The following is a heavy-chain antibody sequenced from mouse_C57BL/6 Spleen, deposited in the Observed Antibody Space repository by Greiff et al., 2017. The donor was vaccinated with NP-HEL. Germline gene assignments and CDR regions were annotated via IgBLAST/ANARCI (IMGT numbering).Heavy chain of an antibody. V-gene: IGHV1-19*01. J-gene: IGHJ3*01. CDR2: INPYNGGT. D-gene: IGHD2-4*01. Sequence: EVQLQQSGPVLVKPGASVKMSCKASGYTFTDYYMNWVKQSHGKSLEWIGVINPYNGGTSYNQKFKGKATLTVDKSSSTAYMELNSLTSEDSAVYYCAREERLYDYDGGFAYWGQGTLVTVSA. CDR1: GYTFTDYY. CDR3: AREERLYDYDGGFAY.